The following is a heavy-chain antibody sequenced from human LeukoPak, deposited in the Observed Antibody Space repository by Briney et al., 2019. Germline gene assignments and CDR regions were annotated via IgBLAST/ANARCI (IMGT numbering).Heavy chain of an antibody. V-gene: IGHV3-23*01. CDR1: GSGFTFGNFA. D-gene: IGHD3-16*01. Sequence: PGGSLRLSCEASGSGFTFGNFALSWVRQAPGKGLEWVSGISGSGYYTYYADSVKGRFTISRDNSKNTLYIQMNSLRAEDTAVYYCAKDGSWGDYYSYFYMDVWGTGTTVTVSS. J-gene: IGHJ6*03. CDR2: ISGSGYYT. CDR3: AKDGSWGDYYSYFYMDV.